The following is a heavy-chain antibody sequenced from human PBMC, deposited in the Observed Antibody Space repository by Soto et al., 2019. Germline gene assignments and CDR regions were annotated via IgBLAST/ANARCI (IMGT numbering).Heavy chain of an antibody. CDR2: VIPIFGTP. J-gene: IGHJ6*02. D-gene: IGHD2-2*01. V-gene: IGHV1-69*01. CDR3: ARVGSWLSSSCLYYGMDV. Sequence: VQLVQSGAEVRKPGSSVKVSCKASGGDFKNFIIAWVRQAPGHGLEWMGGVIPIFGTPNFVQKFQDIVTITADETTTTTYMERRRLRSEDTAVYYCARVGSWLSSSCLYYGMDVWGQGTTVIVSS. CDR1: GGDFKNFI.